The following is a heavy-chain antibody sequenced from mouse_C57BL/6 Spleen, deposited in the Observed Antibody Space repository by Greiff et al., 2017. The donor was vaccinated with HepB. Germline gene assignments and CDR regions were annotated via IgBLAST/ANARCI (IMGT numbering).Heavy chain of an antibody. J-gene: IGHJ1*03. Sequence: EVKLQQSGPELVKPGASVKISCKASGYTFTDYYMNWVKQSHGKSLEWIGDINPNNGGTSYNQKFKGKATLTVDKSSSTAYMELRSLTSEDSAVYYGARDLWPWGTGTTVTVSS. D-gene: IGHD1-1*02. CDR2: INPNNGGT. CDR1: GYTFTDYY. V-gene: IGHV1-26*01. CDR3: ARDLWP.